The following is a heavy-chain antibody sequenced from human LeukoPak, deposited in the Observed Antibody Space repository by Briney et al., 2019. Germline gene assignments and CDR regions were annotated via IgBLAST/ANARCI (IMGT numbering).Heavy chain of an antibody. V-gene: IGHV3-48*01. J-gene: IGHJ4*02. CDR3: AKSYNGYESKPDY. CDR2: ISTSGGTI. D-gene: IGHD5-12*01. CDR1: GFTFSSYS. Sequence: SGRSLRLSCAASGFTFSSYSMNWVRQAPGKGLEWGSYISTSGGTIYYADSVMGRFTISRDNAKNSLYLQMNSLRAEDTAVYYCAKSYNGYESKPDYWGQGTLVTVSS.